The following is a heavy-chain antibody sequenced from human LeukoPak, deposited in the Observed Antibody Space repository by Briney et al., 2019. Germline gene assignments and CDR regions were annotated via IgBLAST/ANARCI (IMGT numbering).Heavy chain of an antibody. CDR3: VRDLWGAGGTQY. D-gene: IGHD6-13*01. V-gene: IGHV4-59*01. CDR2: PYYSRNT. J-gene: IGHJ4*02. CDR1: GGSIGDYY. Sequence: SETLSLTCTVSGGSIGDYYCSWIREPPGKGLEWIGYPYYSRNTNFSRSLKRRVTISADRSKNQLYRNWRSVTAADTAVYYCVRDLWGAGGTQYWGQGTQVIVSS.